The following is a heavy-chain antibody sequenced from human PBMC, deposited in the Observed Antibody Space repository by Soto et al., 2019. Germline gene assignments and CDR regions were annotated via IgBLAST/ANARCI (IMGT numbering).Heavy chain of an antibody. Sequence: GESLKISCAASGFTFDDYAMHWVRQAPGKGLEWVSLISGDGGSTYYADSVKGRFTISRDNSKNSLYLQMNSLRTEDTALYYCAKDAYYDFWSGYKEFYGMDVWGQGTTVTVSS. J-gene: IGHJ6*02. D-gene: IGHD3-3*01. V-gene: IGHV3-43*02. CDR1: GFTFDDYA. CDR2: ISGDGGST. CDR3: AKDAYYDFWSGYKEFYGMDV.